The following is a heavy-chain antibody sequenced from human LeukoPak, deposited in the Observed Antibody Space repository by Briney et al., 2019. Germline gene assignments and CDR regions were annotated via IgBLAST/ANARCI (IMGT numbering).Heavy chain of an antibody. V-gene: IGHV1-69*05. D-gene: IGHD3-10*01. CDR2: IIPIFGTA. CDR3: ARGLLWFGEPGYFDY. J-gene: IGHJ4*02. CDR1: GGTFSSYA. Sequence: ASVKVSCKAFGGTFSSYAISWVRQAPGQGLEWMGGIIPIFGTANYAQKFQGRVTITTDESTSTAYMELSRLRSDDTAVYYCARGLLWFGEPGYFDYWGQGTLVTVSS.